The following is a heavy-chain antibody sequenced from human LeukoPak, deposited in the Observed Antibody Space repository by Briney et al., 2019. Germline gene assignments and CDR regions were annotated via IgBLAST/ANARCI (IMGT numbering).Heavy chain of an antibody. D-gene: IGHD3-16*01. J-gene: IGHJ6*03. CDR2: ISYDGTNK. CDR1: GFTFSSYG. Sequence: GGSLRLSCAASGFTFSSYGMHWVRQAPGEGLGWVAVISYDGTNKYYADSVKGRFTISRDNSKNTLYLQMNSLRAEDTAVYYCAKDIGGLGSYYYYYMDVWGKGTTVTVSS. CDR3: AKDIGGLGSYYYYYMDV. V-gene: IGHV3-30*18.